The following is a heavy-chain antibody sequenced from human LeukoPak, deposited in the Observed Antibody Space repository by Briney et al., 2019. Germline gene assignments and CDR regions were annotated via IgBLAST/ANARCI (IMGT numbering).Heavy chain of an antibody. CDR2: IIPIFGTA. CDR1: GGTFNSYA. D-gene: IGHD3-22*01. Sequence: SVKVSCKASGGTFNSYAISWVRQAPGQGLEWMGGIIPIFGTANYAQKFQGRVTITTDESTSTAYMELSSLRSEDTAVYYCARDKGSGYYYFDYWGQGTLVTVSS. CDR3: ARDKGSGYYYFDY. V-gene: IGHV1-69*05. J-gene: IGHJ4*02.